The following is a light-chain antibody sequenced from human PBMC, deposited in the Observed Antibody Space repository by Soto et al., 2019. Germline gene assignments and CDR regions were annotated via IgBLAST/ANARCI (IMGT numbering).Light chain of an antibody. J-gene: IGLJ1*01. CDR1: RSSIGRNS. Sequence: QSVMTQPPSVSAAAGQTVVISCSGHRSSIGRNSVSWYQHVPGTVPKIVIFDADQRPSGIPDRFSGSKTGTSATLAIIGLQTGDEADYYCGVCDSTLTTYVFGSGTKLTVL. CDR3: GVCDSTLTTYV. V-gene: IGLV1-51*01. CDR2: DAD.